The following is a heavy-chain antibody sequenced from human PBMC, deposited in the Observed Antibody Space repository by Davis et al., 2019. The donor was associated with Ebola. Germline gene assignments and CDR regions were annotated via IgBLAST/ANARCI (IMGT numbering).Heavy chain of an antibody. CDR1: GYTFTSYG. CDR2: ISAYNGNT. CDR3: AREAAAGRSYYYYGMDV. Sequence: ASVKVSCKASGYTFTSYGISWVRQAPGQGLEWMGWISAYNGNTNYAQKLQGRVTMTTDTSTSTAYMELRSLRSDDTAVYYCAREAAAGRSYYYYGMDVWGQGTTVTVSS. D-gene: IGHD6-13*01. J-gene: IGHJ6*02. V-gene: IGHV1-18*01.